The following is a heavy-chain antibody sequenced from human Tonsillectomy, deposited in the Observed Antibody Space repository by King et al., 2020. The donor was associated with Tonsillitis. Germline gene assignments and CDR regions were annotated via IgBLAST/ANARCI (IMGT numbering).Heavy chain of an antibody. D-gene: IGHD6-19*01. Sequence: VQLVESGGGLVQPGRSLRLSCAASGFTFDDYAMHWVRQAPGKGLEWVSGISWNSGSIGYADSVKGRFTISRDNAKNSLYLQMNSLRAEDTALYYCAKDEYDPSGGWIFDLWGRGTLVTVSS. J-gene: IGHJ2*01. V-gene: IGHV3-9*01. CDR3: AKDEYDPSGGWIFDL. CDR2: ISWNSGSI. CDR1: GFTFDDYA.